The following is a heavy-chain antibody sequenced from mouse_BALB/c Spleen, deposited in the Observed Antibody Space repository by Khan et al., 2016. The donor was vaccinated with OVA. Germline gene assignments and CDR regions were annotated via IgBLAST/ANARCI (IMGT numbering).Heavy chain of an antibody. Sequence: QVQLKQSGAELVKPGASVRLSYKASGYPFTSYYLYWVKQRPGQGLEWIGDINPSNGGTNFNEKFKSKATLTVDKSSSTTYIQLNSLTSEDSAVYYCTRSGYGSFAYWGQGTLVTVS. V-gene: IGHV1S81*02. CDR3: TRSGYGSFAY. CDR1: GYPFTSYY. J-gene: IGHJ3*01. D-gene: IGHD2-2*01. CDR2: INPSNGGT.